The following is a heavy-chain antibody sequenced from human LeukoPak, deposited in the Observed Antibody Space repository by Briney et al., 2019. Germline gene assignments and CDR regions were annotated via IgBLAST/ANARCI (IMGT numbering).Heavy chain of an antibody. V-gene: IGHV1-2*02. Sequence: ASVKVSCKASGYTFTGYYMHWVRQAPGQALEWMGWINPNSGGTDYAQKFQGRVTMTKDTSISTAYMELSRLRSDDTAVYHGARAHHVLRFLEVAGLDPWGQGTLVTVSS. CDR1: GYTFTGYY. J-gene: IGHJ5*02. CDR2: INPNSGGT. CDR3: ARAHHVLRFLEVAGLDP. D-gene: IGHD3-3*01.